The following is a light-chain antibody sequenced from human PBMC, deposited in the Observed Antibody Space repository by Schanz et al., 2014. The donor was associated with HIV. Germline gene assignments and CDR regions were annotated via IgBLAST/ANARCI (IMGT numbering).Light chain of an antibody. CDR1: QSVSSSY. V-gene: IGKV3-20*01. Sequence: EIVLTQSPGTLSLSPGERATLSCRASQSVSSSYLAWYQQKPGQAPRLLIYGASSRTTGIPDRFSGSGSGTDFTLTISRLEPEDFATYYCQHYNSYSYTFGQGTKLEIK. J-gene: IGKJ2*01. CDR3: QHYNSYSYT. CDR2: GAS.